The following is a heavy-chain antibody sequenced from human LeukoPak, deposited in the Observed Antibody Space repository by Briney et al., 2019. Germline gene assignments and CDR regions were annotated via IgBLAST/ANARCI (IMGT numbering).Heavy chain of an antibody. J-gene: IGHJ4*02. D-gene: IGHD4-17*01. Sequence: GRSLRLSCAASGFTFDRYAMHWVRQAPGKGLEWVSGISWNSGSIGYADSVKGRFTISRDNAKNSLYLQMNSLRAEDTALYYCAHQKGLNADYVQWGQGSLVTVSS. CDR1: GFTFDRYA. CDR2: ISWNSGSI. CDR3: AHQKGLNADYVQ. V-gene: IGHV3-9*01.